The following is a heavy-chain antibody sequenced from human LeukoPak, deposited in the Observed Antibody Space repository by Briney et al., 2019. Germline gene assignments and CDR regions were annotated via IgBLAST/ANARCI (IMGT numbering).Heavy chain of an antibody. CDR3: ARVYYDSFDY. CDR1: GFTFSSYW. Sequence: GGSLRLSCAASGFTFSSYWMHWVRQVPGKGLVWVSRINSDGSGTTYADSVKGRFTISRDNAKNTLYLQMNSLRAEDTAVYYCARVYYDSFDYWGQGTLVTVSS. V-gene: IGHV3-74*01. J-gene: IGHJ4*02. CDR2: INSDGSGT. D-gene: IGHD3-3*01.